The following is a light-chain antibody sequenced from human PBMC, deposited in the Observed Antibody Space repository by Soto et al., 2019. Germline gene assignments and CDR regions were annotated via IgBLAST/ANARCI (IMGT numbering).Light chain of an antibody. CDR3: HQYHYWWT. CDR1: QSVSGH. CDR2: GAS. V-gene: IGKV3-15*01. Sequence: EIVMTQSPATLSVSPGERVTLSCRASQSVSGHLAWYQQKPGQAPRLIISGASFRATGVPARFSGSGSGTEFTLTISSLQSEDAAVYYCHQYHYWWTFGQGTKVEIK. J-gene: IGKJ1*01.